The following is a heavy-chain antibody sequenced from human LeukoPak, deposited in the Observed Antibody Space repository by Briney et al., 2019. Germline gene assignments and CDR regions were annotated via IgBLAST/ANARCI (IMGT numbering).Heavy chain of an antibody. D-gene: IGHD2-2*01. CDR3: ARGHGRLVKGYCSSTSCPPRPYYMDV. Sequence: SETLSLTCTVSGGSISSSSYYWGWLRQPPGKGLEWIGGIYYSGSTYYNPSLKSRVTISVDTSKNQFSLKLSSVTAADTAVYYCARGHGRLVKGYCSSTSCPPRPYYMDVWGKGTTVTVSS. CDR1: GGSISSSSYY. J-gene: IGHJ6*03. CDR2: IYYSGST. V-gene: IGHV4-39*07.